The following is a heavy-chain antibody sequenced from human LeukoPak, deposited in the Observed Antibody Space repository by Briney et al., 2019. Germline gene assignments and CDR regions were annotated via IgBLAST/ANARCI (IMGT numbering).Heavy chain of an antibody. CDR2: IYYSGST. D-gene: IGHD3-16*02. J-gene: IGHJ4*02. V-gene: IGHV4-59*01. Sequence: SETLSLTCTVSGGSISSYYCSWIRQPPGKGLEWIGYIYYSGSTNYNPSLKSRVTISVDTSKNQFSLKLSSVTAADTAVYYCARTFTFGGVIDYFDYWGQGTLVTVSS. CDR1: GGSISSYY. CDR3: ARTFTFGGVIDYFDY.